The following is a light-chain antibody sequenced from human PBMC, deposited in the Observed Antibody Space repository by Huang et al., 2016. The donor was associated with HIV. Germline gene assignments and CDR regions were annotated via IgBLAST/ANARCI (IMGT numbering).Light chain of an antibody. Sequence: DVQMTQSPSSLSASVGDRVTITCRASEDITNSLAWYFQKPGKVPELLIYGGSYLQGDVSSRFSGGGSLTHFTLTISGLQREGVGSYYFQNYNRAPRTFGQGTKVEVK. CDR2: GGS. J-gene: IGKJ1*01. CDR1: EDITNS. V-gene: IGKV1-27*01. CDR3: QNYNRAPRT.